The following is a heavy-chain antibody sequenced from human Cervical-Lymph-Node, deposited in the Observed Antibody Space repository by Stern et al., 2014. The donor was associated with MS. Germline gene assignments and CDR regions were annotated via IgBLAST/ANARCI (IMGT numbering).Heavy chain of an antibody. CDR1: GDSISSYTHY. D-gene: IGHD2-8*02. Sequence: QLQLQESGPGLVKPSETLSLTCAVSGDSISSYTHYWAWIRQPPGKGLEWIGSVYYSGATSSTPSLKSPFTISVNTSKNPSSRGLNPVTAADTAVYYCAKHACTGAACPFDLWGQGTLVTVSS. CDR2: VYYSGAT. J-gene: IGHJ4*02. V-gene: IGHV4-39*01. CDR3: AKHACTGAACPFDL.